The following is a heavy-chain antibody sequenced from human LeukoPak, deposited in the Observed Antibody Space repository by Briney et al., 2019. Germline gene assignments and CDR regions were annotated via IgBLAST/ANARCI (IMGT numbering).Heavy chain of an antibody. Sequence: PGGSLRLSCAASGFTFSSYAMSWVRQAPGKGLEWVSAISGSGGSTYYADSVKGRFTISRDNSKNTLYLQMNSLRAEDTALYYCARAIDYDYVWGSYRYYYMDVWGKETTVTVSS. CDR3: ARAIDYDYVWGSYRYYYMDV. V-gene: IGHV3-23*01. CDR1: GFTFSSYA. J-gene: IGHJ6*03. CDR2: ISGSGGST. D-gene: IGHD3-16*02.